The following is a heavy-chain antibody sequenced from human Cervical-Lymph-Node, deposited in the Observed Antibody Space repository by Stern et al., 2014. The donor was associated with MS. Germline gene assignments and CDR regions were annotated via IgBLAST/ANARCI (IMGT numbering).Heavy chain of an antibody. CDR1: GDTFTSYD. Sequence: VQLVESGAEVKKPGASVKVSCKASGDTFTSYDITWVRQATGQGLEWMGGINPYSGMTVSAQKFQDRVPMTRNTSLMTAFFELRSLKSEDTGVYYCGSPSLPFYWGQGTLITVSS. CDR3: GSPSLPFY. J-gene: IGHJ4*02. V-gene: IGHV1-8*01. D-gene: IGHD2-15*01. CDR2: INPYSGMT.